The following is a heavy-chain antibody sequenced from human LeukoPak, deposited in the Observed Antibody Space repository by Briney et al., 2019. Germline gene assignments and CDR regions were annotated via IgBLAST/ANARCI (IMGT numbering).Heavy chain of an antibody. Sequence: SCKASGYTFTSYYMHWVRQAPGKGLEWVAFIRYDGSNKYYADSVKGRFTISRDNSKNTLYLQMNSLRAEDTAVYYCAKDHQYYDSSGYYYFDYWGQGTLVTVSS. CDR1: GYTFTSYY. CDR3: AKDHQYYDSSGYYYFDY. J-gene: IGHJ4*02. CDR2: IRYDGSNK. D-gene: IGHD3-22*01. V-gene: IGHV3-30*02.